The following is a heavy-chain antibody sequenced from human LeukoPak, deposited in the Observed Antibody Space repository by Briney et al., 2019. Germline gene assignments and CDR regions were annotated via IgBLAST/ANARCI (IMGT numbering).Heavy chain of an antibody. CDR1: GGTFSSYA. D-gene: IGHD3-22*01. CDR2: IIPIFGTA. Sequence: SVKVSCKASGGTFSSYAISWVRQAPGQGLEWMGGIIPIFGTANYAQKFQGRVTITTDESTSTAYMELSSPRSEDTAVYYCARRDSSEVAEYFQHWGQGTLVTVSS. V-gene: IGHV1-69*05. CDR3: ARRDSSEVAEYFQH. J-gene: IGHJ1*01.